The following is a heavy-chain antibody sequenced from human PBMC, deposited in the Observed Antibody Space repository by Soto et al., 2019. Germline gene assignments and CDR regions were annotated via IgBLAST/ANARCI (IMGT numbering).Heavy chain of an antibody. V-gene: IGHV3-74*03. J-gene: IGHJ6*02. CDR3: AKSFGLGYYGSVRCGYYGLEV. CDR1: GFTFSSYW. Sequence: EVQLVESGGGLVQPGGSLRLSCAASGFTFSSYWIHWVRQAPGKGLEWVSRINSDGSSATYADSVRGRFTISRDNAKNMVDLQMKSLTAGDTAVFYCAKSFGLGYYGSVRCGYYGLEVWGQGTTVTVSS. CDR2: INSDGSSA. D-gene: IGHD3-10*01.